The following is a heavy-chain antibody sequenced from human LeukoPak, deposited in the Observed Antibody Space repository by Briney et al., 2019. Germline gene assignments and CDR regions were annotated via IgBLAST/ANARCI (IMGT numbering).Heavy chain of an antibody. CDR2: ISYDGSNK. CDR3: FGEGDVDTAMVTY. CDR1: GFTFSSYG. V-gene: IGHV3-30*03. D-gene: IGHD5-18*01. Sequence: GGSLRLSCAASGFTFSSYGMHWVCQAPGKGLEWVAVISYDGSNKYYADSVKGRFTISRDNSKNTLYLQMNSLRAEDTAVYYCFGEGDVDTAMVTYWGQGTLVTVSS. J-gene: IGHJ4*02.